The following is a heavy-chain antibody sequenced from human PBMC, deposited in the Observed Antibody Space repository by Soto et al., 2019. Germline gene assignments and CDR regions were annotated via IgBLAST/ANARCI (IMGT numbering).Heavy chain of an antibody. CDR3: AKVLEVAAANPAFDY. V-gene: IGHV3-30*18. Sequence: PGGSLRLSCAASGFPFSSYIINWVRQAPGKGLEWVAVISSAGTNKYYADSVKGRFTISRDNSKNTLYLQMNSLRAEDTAVYYCAKVLEVAAANPAFDYWGQGTLVTVSS. J-gene: IGHJ4*02. CDR2: ISSAGTNK. D-gene: IGHD6-13*01. CDR1: GFPFSSYI.